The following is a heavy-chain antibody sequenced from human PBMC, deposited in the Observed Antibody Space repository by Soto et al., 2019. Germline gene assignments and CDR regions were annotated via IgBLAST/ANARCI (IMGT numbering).Heavy chain of an antibody. V-gene: IGHV4-34*01. J-gene: IGHJ4*02. Sequence: PSETLSLTCAVYCGSFSGYYWSWIRQPPGKGLEWIGEINHSGSTNYNPSLKSRVTISVDTSKNQFSLKLSSVTAADTAVYYCARGRKYYYDSSGYYHYFDYWGQGTLVTVSS. CDR3: ARGRKYYYDSSGYYHYFDY. CDR2: INHSGST. D-gene: IGHD3-22*01. CDR1: CGSFSGYY.